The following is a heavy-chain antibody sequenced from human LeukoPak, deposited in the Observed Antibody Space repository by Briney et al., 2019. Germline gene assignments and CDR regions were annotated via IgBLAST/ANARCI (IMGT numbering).Heavy chain of an antibody. D-gene: IGHD2-15*01. V-gene: IGHV4-38-2*02. CDR1: GYSISSGYY. Sequence: SETLSLTCTVSGYSISSGYYWGWIRQPPGTGLEWIGTIYHSGSTYYNPSLKSRVTISVDTSKNQFSLKLSFVTAADTAVYYCARVVVVAMDNWFDPWGQGTLVTVSS. J-gene: IGHJ5*02. CDR3: ARVVVVAMDNWFDP. CDR2: IYHSGST.